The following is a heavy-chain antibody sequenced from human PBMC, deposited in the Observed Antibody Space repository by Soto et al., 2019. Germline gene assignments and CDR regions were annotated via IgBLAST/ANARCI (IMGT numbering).Heavy chain of an antibody. CDR1: GFTFSNYA. D-gene: IGHD6-13*01. CDR2: ITGSGGGT. V-gene: IGHV3-23*01. Sequence: EVQLLESGGGLVQPGGSLRLSCAASGFTFSNYAMTWVRQAPGKRLEWVSVITGSGGGTYFVDSVKGRFTISRDNSKNTVYLQMNSLRAEDTAVYYCAKRPLTATGFDYWGQGTLGTVSS. CDR3: AKRPLTATGFDY. J-gene: IGHJ4*02.